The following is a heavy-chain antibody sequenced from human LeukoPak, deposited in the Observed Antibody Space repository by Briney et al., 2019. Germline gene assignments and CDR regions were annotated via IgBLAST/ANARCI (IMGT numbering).Heavy chain of an antibody. CDR1: GYTFTGYY. CDR2: INPNSGGT. D-gene: IGHD3-10*01. CDR3: AREYYYGSGHAFDI. Sequence: ASVKVSCKASGYTFTGYYMHWVRQAPGQGLEWMGWINPNSGGTNYAQKFQGWVTMTRDTSISTAYMELSSLRSDDTAVYYCAREYYYGSGHAFDIWGQGTMVTVSS. V-gene: IGHV1-2*04. J-gene: IGHJ3*02.